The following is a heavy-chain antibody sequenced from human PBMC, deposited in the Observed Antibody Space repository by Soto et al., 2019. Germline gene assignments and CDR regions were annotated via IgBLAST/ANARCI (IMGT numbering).Heavy chain of an antibody. CDR2: IWYDGSNK. J-gene: IGHJ6*02. CDR1: GFTFSSYG. D-gene: IGHD6-19*01. Sequence: QVQLVESGGGVVQPGRSLRLSCAASGFTFSSYGMHWVRQAPGKGLEWVAVIWYDGSNKYYADSVKGRFTISRDNSKNTLYLQMNSLRAEDTAVYYCARDQQWPLGGMDVWGQGTTVTVSS. CDR3: ARDQQWPLGGMDV. V-gene: IGHV3-33*01.